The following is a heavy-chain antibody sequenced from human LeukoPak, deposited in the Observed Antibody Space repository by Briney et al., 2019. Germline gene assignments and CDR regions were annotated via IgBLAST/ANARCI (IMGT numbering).Heavy chain of an antibody. CDR3: ARTIPGFGIGYMDV. V-gene: IGHV1-18*01. D-gene: IGHD3-10*01. CDR2: ISAYNGNT. CDR1: GHTFTSYG. J-gene: IGHJ6*03. Sequence: EASVKVSCKASGHTFTSYGISWVRQAPGQGLEWMGWISAYNGNTNYAQKLQGRVTMTTDTSTSTAYMELRSLRSDDTAVYYCARTIPGFGIGYMDVWGKGTTVTISS.